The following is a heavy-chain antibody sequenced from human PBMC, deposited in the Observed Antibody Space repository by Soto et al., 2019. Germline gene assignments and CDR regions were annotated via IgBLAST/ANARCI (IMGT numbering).Heavy chain of an antibody. CDR1: GDSIHVGGYY. Sequence: QVQLQESGPGLVKPSQTLSLTCSVSGDSIHVGGYYWTWIRQRPGKGLEWMGYIYYTGKTYYNPSHESRLTMAVDRSNNLFSLRLTSVTAADTAVYFCGRDLTSNANCSDPWGQGTLGTVSS. CDR3: GRDLTSNANCSDP. CDR2: IYYTGKT. J-gene: IGHJ5*02. V-gene: IGHV4-30-4*01. D-gene: IGHD2-2*01.